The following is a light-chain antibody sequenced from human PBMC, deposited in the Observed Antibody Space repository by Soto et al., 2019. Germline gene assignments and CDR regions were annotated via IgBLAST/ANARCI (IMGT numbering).Light chain of an antibody. J-gene: IGLJ2*01. CDR2: EVT. Sequence: QSALTQPPSASGSLGQSVTISCTGSSSDVGGYNYVSWYQLHPGKAPKLMIYEVTKRPSGVPWRFSGSKSGNTASLTVSGLQAEDEADYYCSSYADSVLFGGGTKLTVL. CDR3: SSYADSVL. V-gene: IGLV2-8*01. CDR1: SSDVGGYNY.